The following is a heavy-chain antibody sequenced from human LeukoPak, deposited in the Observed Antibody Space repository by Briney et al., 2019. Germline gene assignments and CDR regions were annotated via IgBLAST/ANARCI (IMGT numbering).Heavy chain of an antibody. CDR2: TWYGGSNK. CDR1: GFTFSSYG. CDR3: AKDGGNSLDY. D-gene: IGHD1-1*01. J-gene: IGHJ4*02. V-gene: IGHV3-33*06. Sequence: GGSLRLSCAASGFTFSSYGMHWVRHAPGKGLEGVAATWYGGSNKYYADSVKGRFTISRANSKHKLYLQMNSLRAEDTAVYYCAKDGGNSLDYWGQGTLVTVSS.